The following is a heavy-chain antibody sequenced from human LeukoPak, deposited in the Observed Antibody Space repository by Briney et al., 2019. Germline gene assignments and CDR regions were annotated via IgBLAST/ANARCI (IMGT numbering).Heavy chain of an antibody. Sequence: GGSLRLSCAVSGITVNSTYISWVRQAPGKGLEWVSVAYSDGNTYYAGSVKGRFTISGDNSKNTLFLQMNSLRAEDTAVYYCARVEVMGTYYFDYWGQGTLVTVSS. J-gene: IGHJ4*02. CDR1: GITVNSTY. V-gene: IGHV3-66*01. CDR2: AYSDGNT. CDR3: ARVEVMGTYYFDY. D-gene: IGHD3-22*01.